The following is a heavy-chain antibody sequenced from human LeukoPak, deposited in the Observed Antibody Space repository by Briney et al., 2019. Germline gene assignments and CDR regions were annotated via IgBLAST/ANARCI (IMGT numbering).Heavy chain of an antibody. Sequence: SVNVSCKASGGTLSSYAISWGRQAPGQGLEWMGRIITIFGIANYAQKFPGRVTITADKSTSTAYMELSSLRSEDTAVYYCASPGGYSYGRDGFDYWGQGTLVTVSS. CDR2: IITIFGIA. CDR1: GGTLSSYA. D-gene: IGHD5-18*01. CDR3: ASPGGYSYGRDGFDY. V-gene: IGHV1-69*04. J-gene: IGHJ4*02.